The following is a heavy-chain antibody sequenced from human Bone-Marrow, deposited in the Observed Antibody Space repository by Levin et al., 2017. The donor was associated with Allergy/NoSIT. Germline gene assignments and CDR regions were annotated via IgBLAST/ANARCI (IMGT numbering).Heavy chain of an antibody. CDR2: LFYRGST. V-gene: IGHV4-61*01. D-gene: IGHD4/OR15-4a*01. Sequence: SQTLSLTCTVSGASVSSDNYYWTWVRQPPGKGLEWIGLLFYRGSTNYNPSLKSRATISKDTPKNQFSLKLTYVTAADTAGYFCARILTSELDYWGQGTLVTVSS. CDR3: ARILTSELDY. CDR1: GASVSSDNYY. J-gene: IGHJ4*02.